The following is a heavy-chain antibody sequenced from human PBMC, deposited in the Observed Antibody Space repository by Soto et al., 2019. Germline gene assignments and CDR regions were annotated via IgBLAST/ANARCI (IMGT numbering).Heavy chain of an antibody. D-gene: IGHD3-22*01. CDR1: GFTFSSYG. Sequence: GGSLRLSCAASGFTFSSYGMHWVRQAPGKGLEWVAVISYDGSNKYYADSVKGRFTISRDNSKNTLYLQMNSLRAEDTAVYYCAKDRPYDSSGYVTDYWGQGTLVTVSS. CDR3: AKDRPYDSSGYVTDY. J-gene: IGHJ4*02. V-gene: IGHV3-30*18. CDR2: ISYDGSNK.